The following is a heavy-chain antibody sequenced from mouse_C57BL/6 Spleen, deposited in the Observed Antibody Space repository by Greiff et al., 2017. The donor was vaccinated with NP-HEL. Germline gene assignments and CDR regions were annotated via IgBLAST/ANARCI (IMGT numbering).Heavy chain of an antibody. CDR2: INPYNGGT. D-gene: IGHD2-2*01. CDR1: GYTFTDYY. V-gene: IGHV1-19*01. CDR3: ARGGDLYGYDGDYAMDY. Sequence: EVQLQQSGPVLVKPGASVKMSCKASGYTFTDYYMNWVKQSHGKSLEWIGVINPYNGGTSYNQKFKGKATLTVDKSSSTAYMELNSLTSEDSAVYYCARGGDLYGYDGDYAMDYWGQGTSVTVSS. J-gene: IGHJ4*01.